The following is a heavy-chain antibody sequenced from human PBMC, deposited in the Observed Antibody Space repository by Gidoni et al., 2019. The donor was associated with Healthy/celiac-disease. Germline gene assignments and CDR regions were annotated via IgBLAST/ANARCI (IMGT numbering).Heavy chain of an antibody. V-gene: IGHV3-9*01. Sequence: EVQLVESGGGLVQPGRSLRLSCAASGFTFDDYAMHWVRQAPGKGLEWVSGISWNSGSIGYADSVKGRFTISRDNAKNSLYLQMNSLRAEDTALYYCAKDMKGIVGATPLDYWGQGTLVTVSS. D-gene: IGHD1-26*01. CDR1: GFTFDDYA. J-gene: IGHJ4*02. CDR2: ISWNSGSI. CDR3: AKDMKGIVGATPLDY.